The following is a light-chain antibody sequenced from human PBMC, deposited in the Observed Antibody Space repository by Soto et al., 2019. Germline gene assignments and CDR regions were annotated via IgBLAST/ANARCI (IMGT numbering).Light chain of an antibody. CDR1: QTLSGT. J-gene: IGKJ1*01. V-gene: IGKV3-15*01. CDR3: QQYYSTPRT. Sequence: EIVMTQSPATLSVSPGGRPTLSCRASQTLSGTLAWYQQRPGQPLRLLFSWPSTRESGVPDRFSASGSGTDFTLSIGSLQAEDVAVYYCQQYYSTPRTFGQGTKVEIK. CDR2: WPS.